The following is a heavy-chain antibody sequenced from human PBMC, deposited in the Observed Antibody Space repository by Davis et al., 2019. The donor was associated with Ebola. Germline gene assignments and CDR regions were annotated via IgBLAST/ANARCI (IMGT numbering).Heavy chain of an antibody. V-gene: IGHV3-74*01. CDR2: INSDASST. D-gene: IGHD5-24*01. CDR3: SRVDGYTQVEYFQH. J-gene: IGHJ1*01. CDR1: GFTFSSYW. Sequence: GESLKISCAASGFTFSSYWMHWVRQASGKGLVWVSRINSDASSTSYADSVKGRFTISRDNAKNTLYLQMNSLRAEDTAVYYCSRVDGYTQVEYFQHWGQGTLVTVSS.